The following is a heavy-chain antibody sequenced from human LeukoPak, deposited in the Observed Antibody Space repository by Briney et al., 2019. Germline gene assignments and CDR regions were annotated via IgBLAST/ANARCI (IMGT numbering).Heavy chain of an antibody. CDR2: ITGSVGST. Sequence: PGGSLRLSCAASGFAFSSYAMSWVRQAPGKELEWVSAITGSVGSTLYADSVRGRFTISRDNSKNTLFLQMNSLRAEDTAVYYCAKGMSDTSMFAFDYWGQGTPVTVSS. D-gene: IGHD5-18*01. J-gene: IGHJ4*02. CDR1: GFAFSSYA. V-gene: IGHV3-23*01. CDR3: AKGMSDTSMFAFDY.